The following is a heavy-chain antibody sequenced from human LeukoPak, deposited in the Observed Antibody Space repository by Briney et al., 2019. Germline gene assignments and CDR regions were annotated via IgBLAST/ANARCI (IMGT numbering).Heavy chain of an antibody. CDR1: GFTVSSNY. Sequence: HPGGSLRLSCAASGFTVSSNYMSWVRQAPGKGLVWVSRISSDGSSTSYTDSVKGRFTISRDNVKNTLYLQMNSLRVEDTAVYYCAKEVPVDLVIDHWGQGTLVTVSS. J-gene: IGHJ4*02. D-gene: IGHD1-26*01. V-gene: IGHV3-74*01. CDR3: AKEVPVDLVIDH. CDR2: ISSDGSST.